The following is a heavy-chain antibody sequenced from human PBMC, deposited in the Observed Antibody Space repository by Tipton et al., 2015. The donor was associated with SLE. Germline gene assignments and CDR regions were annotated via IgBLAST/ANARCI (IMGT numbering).Heavy chain of an antibody. D-gene: IGHD6-19*01. CDR1: GFTFSNYA. CDR3: ARDRKGSSGWSSFDY. J-gene: IGHJ4*02. V-gene: IGHV3-64*01. CDR2: ISSNGAST. Sequence: SLRLSCAASGFTFSNYAMHWVRQAPGKGLEYVSAISSNGASTYYANSVKGRFTLSRDNSKNTLYLQMGSLRTEDMAVYYCARDRKGSSGWSSFDYWGQGTLVTVSS.